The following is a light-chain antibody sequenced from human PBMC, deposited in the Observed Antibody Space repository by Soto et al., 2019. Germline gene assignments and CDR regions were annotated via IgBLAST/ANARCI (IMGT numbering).Light chain of an antibody. J-gene: IGKJ1*01. CDR3: QKYNSAPWT. CDR1: QGISNY. Sequence: IQMTQSPSSLSASVGDRVTITCRASQGISNYLAWYQQKPGKVTKLLIYASSTLQSGVPSRFSGSGSGTDFTLSISRLQPEDVATYYFQKYNSAPWTFGQGTKVEIK. V-gene: IGKV1-27*01. CDR2: ASS.